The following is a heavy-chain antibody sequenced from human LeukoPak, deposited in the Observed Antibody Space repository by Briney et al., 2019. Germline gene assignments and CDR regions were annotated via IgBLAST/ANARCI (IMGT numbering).Heavy chain of an antibody. Sequence: GGSLRLSCAASGFTFSNYEMNWVRQAPGKGLEWVSYISSSGSTTYYADSVKGRFTISRDNAKNSLYLQMNSLRAEDTAVYYCARDPGYYYGSGSYYNYYYYGMDVWGQGTTVTVSS. V-gene: IGHV3-48*03. CDR1: GFTFSNYE. J-gene: IGHJ6*02. CDR2: ISSSGSTT. CDR3: ARDPGYYYGSGSYYNYYYYGMDV. D-gene: IGHD3-10*01.